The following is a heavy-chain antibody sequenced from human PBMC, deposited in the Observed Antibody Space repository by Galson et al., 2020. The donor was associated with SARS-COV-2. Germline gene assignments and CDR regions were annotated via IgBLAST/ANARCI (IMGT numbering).Heavy chain of an antibody. V-gene: IGHV3-64*01. CDR2: IKNEGST. CDR1: GFTFSNYA. CDR3: ARDGGGTYDY. J-gene: IGHJ4*02. D-gene: IGHD3-16*01. Sequence: QLGESLKISCAASGFTFSNYAMHWVRQAPGKGLEYVSTIKNEGSTQYVNSVKGRFTVSRDDSMNTLYLQMDSLSAEDMAVYYCARDGGGTYDYWGQGTLVTVSS.